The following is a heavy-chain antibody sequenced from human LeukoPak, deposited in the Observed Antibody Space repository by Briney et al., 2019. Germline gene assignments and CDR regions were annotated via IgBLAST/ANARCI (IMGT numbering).Heavy chain of an antibody. CDR3: VALRVHYDTTGYYYEHGGVFDP. V-gene: IGHV1-69*01. CDR2: IIPIFGTA. D-gene: IGHD3-22*01. J-gene: IGHJ5*02. CDR1: GGTFSSYA. Sequence: GASVKDSCKASGGTFSSYAISWVRQAPGQGLEWMGGIIPIFGTANYAQKFQGRVTITADESTSTAYMELSSLRSEDTAVYFCVALRVHYDTTGYYYEHGGVFDPWGQGTLVTVSS.